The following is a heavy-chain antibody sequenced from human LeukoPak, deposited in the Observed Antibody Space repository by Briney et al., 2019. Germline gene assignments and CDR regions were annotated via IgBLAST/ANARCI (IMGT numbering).Heavy chain of an antibody. V-gene: IGHV4-39*07. J-gene: IGHJ5*02. CDR2: IYYSGNT. CDR3: AREGVPWIQLWLGPNWFDP. CDR1: GGSISSSHYY. Sequence: SETLSLTCTVSGGSISSSHYYWGWIRQPPGKALEWIGSIYYSGNTYYNPSLKSRVTMSVDTSKNQFSLKLSSVTAADTAVYYCAREGVPWIQLWLGPNWFDPWGQGTLVTVSS. D-gene: IGHD5-18*01.